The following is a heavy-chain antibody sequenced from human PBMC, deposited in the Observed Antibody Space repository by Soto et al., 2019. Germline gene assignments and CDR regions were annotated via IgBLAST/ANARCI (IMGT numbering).Heavy chain of an antibody. CDR1: GFTFSSYA. Sequence: QVQLVESGGGVVQPGRSLRLSCAASGFTFSSYAMHWVRQAPGKGLEWVAVISYDGSNKYYADSVKGRFTISRDNSKNTLYLQMNSLRAEDTAVYYFARDQVATIFGVVIIPLDYWGQGTLVTVSS. V-gene: IGHV3-30-3*01. J-gene: IGHJ4*02. D-gene: IGHD3-3*01. CDR2: ISYDGSNK. CDR3: ARDQVATIFGVVIIPLDY.